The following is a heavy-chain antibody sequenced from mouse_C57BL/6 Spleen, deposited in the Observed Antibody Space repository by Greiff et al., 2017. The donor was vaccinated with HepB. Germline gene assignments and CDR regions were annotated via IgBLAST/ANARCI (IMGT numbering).Heavy chain of an antibody. CDR2: INYDGSST. V-gene: IGHV5-16*01. J-gene: IGHJ3*01. CDR1: GFTFSDYY. Sequence: EVKLVESEGGLVQPGSSMKLSCTASGFTFSDYYMAWVRQVPEKGLEWVANINYDGSSTYYLDSLKSRFIISRDNAKNILYLQMSSLKSEDTATYYCARDLSFAYWGRGTLVTVSA. CDR3: ARDLSFAY.